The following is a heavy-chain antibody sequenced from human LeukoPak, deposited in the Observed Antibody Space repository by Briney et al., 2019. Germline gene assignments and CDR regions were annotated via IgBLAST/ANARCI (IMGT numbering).Heavy chain of an antibody. V-gene: IGHV4-34*01. CDR1: GGSFSGYY. J-gene: IGHJ4*02. CDR3: ARDSGYYN. CDR2: INHSGST. D-gene: IGHD3-3*01. Sequence: PSETLSLTCAVYGGSFSGYYWSWIRQPPGKGLEWIGEINHSGSTNYNPSLKSRVTISVDTSKNQFSLKLSSVTAADTAVYYCARDSGYYNWGQGALVTVSS.